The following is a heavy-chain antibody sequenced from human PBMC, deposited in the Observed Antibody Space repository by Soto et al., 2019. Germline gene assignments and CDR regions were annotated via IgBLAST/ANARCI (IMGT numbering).Heavy chain of an antibody. CDR1: GFTFSSYG. CDR2: IWYDGSNK. CDR3: ARDSHLGGYVILGFDY. D-gene: IGHD5-12*01. V-gene: IGHV3-33*01. Sequence: PGGSLRLSCAASGFTFSSYGMHWVRQAPGKGLEWVAVIWYDGSNKYYADSVKGRFTISRDNSKNTLYLQMNSLRAEDTAVYYCARDSHLGGYVILGFDYWGQGTLVTVSS. J-gene: IGHJ4*02.